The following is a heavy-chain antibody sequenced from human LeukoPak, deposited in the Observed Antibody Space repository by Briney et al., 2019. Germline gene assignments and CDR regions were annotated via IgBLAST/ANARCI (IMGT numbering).Heavy chain of an antibody. CDR2: IGSGSVDK. V-gene: IGHV3-21*03. CDR3: AKRVPLTALDS. Sequence: GGSLRLSCAASGFTFSSYSMNWVRQAPGKGLEWVSVIGSGSVDKHYADTVRGRFDIFRDNSKNRLFLQMNSLRVEDSGVYYCAKRVPLTALDSWGQGTLVTVSS. J-gene: IGHJ5*01. D-gene: IGHD3-3*01. CDR1: GFTFSSYS.